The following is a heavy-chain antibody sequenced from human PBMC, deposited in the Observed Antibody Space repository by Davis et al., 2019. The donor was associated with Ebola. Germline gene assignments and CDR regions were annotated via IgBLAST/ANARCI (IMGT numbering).Heavy chain of an antibody. Sequence: GSLRLSCAVYGGSFSGHYWSWIRQPPGKGLEWIGEINHSGSTNYNPSLKSRVTISVDTSKNQFSLKLTSMTAADTAVYYCATGDLYYDFWSGLITHWGQGTLVTVSS. D-gene: IGHD3-3*01. V-gene: IGHV4-34*01. CDR1: GGSFSGHY. CDR2: INHSGST. J-gene: IGHJ4*02. CDR3: ATGDLYYDFWSGLITH.